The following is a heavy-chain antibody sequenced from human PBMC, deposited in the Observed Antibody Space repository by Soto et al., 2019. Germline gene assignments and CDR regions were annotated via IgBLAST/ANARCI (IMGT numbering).Heavy chain of an antibody. D-gene: IGHD6-13*01. J-gene: IGHJ4*02. CDR1: GYTFTSYG. CDR3: ARLNPGIADDGYYFDY. V-gene: IGHV1-18*01. Sequence: ASVKVSCKASGYTFTSYGISWVRQAPGQGLEWMGWISAYNGNTNYAQKLQGRVTMTTDTSTSTAYMELRSLRSDDTAVYYCARLNPGIADDGYYFDYWGQGTLVTVSS. CDR2: ISAYNGNT.